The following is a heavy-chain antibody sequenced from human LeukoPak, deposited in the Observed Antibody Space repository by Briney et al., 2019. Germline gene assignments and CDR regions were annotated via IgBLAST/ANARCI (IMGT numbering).Heavy chain of an antibody. CDR2: IYHSGST. J-gene: IGHJ5*02. V-gene: IGHV4-38-2*02. Sequence: PSETLSLTCTVSGYSISSGYYWGWIRQPPGKGLEWIGSIYHSGSTYYNPSLKSRVTISVDTSKNQFSLKLSSVTAADTAVYYCARPDYSNYVSVDPWGQGTLVTVSS. D-gene: IGHD4-11*01. CDR3: ARPDYSNYVSVDP. CDR1: GYSISSGYY.